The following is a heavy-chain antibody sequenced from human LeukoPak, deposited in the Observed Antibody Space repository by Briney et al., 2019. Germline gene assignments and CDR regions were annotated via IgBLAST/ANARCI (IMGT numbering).Heavy chain of an antibody. V-gene: IGHV1-2*02. Sequence: ASVKVSCKASGYTFTGYYMHWVRQAPGQGLEWMGWINPNSGGTNYAQKFQGRVTMTRDTSISTAYMELSRLRSDDTAVYYCARDRADGSGSAYAFDIWGQGTMVTVSS. CDR1: GYTFTGYY. CDR2: INPNSGGT. J-gene: IGHJ3*02. CDR3: ARDRADGSGSAYAFDI. D-gene: IGHD3-10*01.